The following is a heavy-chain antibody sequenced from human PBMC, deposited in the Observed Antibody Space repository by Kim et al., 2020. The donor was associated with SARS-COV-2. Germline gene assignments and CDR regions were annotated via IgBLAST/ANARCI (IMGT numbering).Heavy chain of an antibody. CDR3: ARVRTNSFDY. Sequence: GGSLRLSCAASGVTVSSNHMIWVRQAPGKGLEWVAFIYSGGGTTYADSVKGRVTISRDNSKNILYLQMNSLRAEDTAVYFCARVRTNSFDYWGQGTLVTV. CDR2: IYSGGGT. J-gene: IGHJ4*02. CDR1: GVTVSSNH. V-gene: IGHV3-66*01.